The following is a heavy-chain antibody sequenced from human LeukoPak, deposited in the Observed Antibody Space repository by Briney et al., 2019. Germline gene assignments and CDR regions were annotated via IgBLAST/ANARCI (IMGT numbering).Heavy chain of an antibody. D-gene: IGHD1-26*01. CDR3: AREESGSLDF. CDR1: GFTFSRYD. Sequence: GGSLRPSCAASGFTFSRYDMHWVRQAPGKGLEWVGIIWHDGSIKYYGDYVRGRFSISRDISKNTLYLEMNSLRADDTAMYYCAREESGSLDFWGQGTLVTVSS. V-gene: IGHV3-33*01. J-gene: IGHJ4*02. CDR2: IWHDGSIK.